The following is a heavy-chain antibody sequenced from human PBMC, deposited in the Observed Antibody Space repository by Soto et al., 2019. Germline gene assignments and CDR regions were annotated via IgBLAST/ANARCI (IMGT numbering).Heavy chain of an antibody. J-gene: IGHJ6*02. Sequence: GGSLRLSCAASGFTFSSYGMHWVRQAPGKGLEWVAVISYDGSNKYYADSVKGRFTISRDNSKNTLYLQMNSLRAEDTAVYYCAKAPYGTTVYYYYGMDVWGQGTTVTVSS. CDR1: GFTFSSYG. D-gene: IGHD4-4*01. CDR2: ISYDGSNK. V-gene: IGHV3-30*18. CDR3: AKAPYGTTVYYYYGMDV.